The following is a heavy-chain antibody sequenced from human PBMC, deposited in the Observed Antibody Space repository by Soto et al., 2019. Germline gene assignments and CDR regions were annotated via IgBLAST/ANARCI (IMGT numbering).Heavy chain of an antibody. V-gene: IGHV3-23*01. CDR3: AKRASCSGGSCYGGVDY. CDR1: GFTFSSYA. D-gene: IGHD2-15*01. Sequence: GGSLRLSCAASGFTFSSYAMSWVRQAPGKGLEWVSAISGSGGSTYCADSVKGRFTISRDNSKNTLYLQMNSLRAEDTAVYYCAKRASCSGGSCYGGVDYWGQGTLVTVSS. J-gene: IGHJ4*02. CDR2: ISGSGGST.